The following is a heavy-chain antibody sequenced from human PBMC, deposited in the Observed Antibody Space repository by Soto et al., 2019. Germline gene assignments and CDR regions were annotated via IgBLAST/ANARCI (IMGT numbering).Heavy chain of an antibody. J-gene: IGHJ6*03. CDR3: ARGTLEYSGYGITWNYMDV. V-gene: IGHV3-66*01. D-gene: IGHD5-12*01. CDR2: IYSGGST. Sequence: GGSLRLSCAASGFTVSSNYMSWVRQAPGKGLEWVSVIYSGGSTYYADSAKGRLTISSDNSKNTLYLHMNSLKAEDTDVYYCARGTLEYSGYGITWNYMDVWGKGTTVTVSS. CDR1: GFTVSSNY.